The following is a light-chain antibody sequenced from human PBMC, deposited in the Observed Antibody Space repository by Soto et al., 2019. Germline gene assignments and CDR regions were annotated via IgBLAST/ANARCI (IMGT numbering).Light chain of an antibody. CDR2: GVR. CDR3: SSYTTVSTYV. CDR1: SSDIGGYNH. Sequence: SALTQPASVSGSPGQWITIPCTGSSSDIGGYNHVSWYQQHPGKAPKLLIYGVRNRPSGVSNRFSGSKSVNTASLTISGLQAEDEADYYCSSYTTVSTYVFGTGTKVTVL. J-gene: IGLJ1*01. V-gene: IGLV2-14*01.